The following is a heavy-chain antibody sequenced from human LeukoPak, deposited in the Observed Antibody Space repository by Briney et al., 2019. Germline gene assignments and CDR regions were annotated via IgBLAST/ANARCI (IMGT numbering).Heavy chain of an antibody. CDR3: ASLPTYYYDSSGYYTDY. CDR2: INPNSGGT. J-gene: IGHJ4*02. D-gene: IGHD3-22*01. V-gene: IGHV1-2*06. CDR1: GYTFTEYY. Sequence: ASVKVSCKASGYTFTEYYMHWVRQAPGQGPEWMGRINPNSGGTNYAQKFQGRVTMTRDTSISTAYMELSRLRSDDTAVYYCASLPTYYYDSSGYYTDYWGQGTLVTVSS.